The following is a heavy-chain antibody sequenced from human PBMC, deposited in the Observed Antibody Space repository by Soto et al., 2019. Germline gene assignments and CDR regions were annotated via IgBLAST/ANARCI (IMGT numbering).Heavy chain of an antibody. CDR2: IGNGGDGI. CDR1: GFTFGNFA. V-gene: IGHV3-23*01. Sequence: EVQLLESGGGLVQPGGSLTLSCAASGFTFGNFAMQWVRQAPGKGLEWVSVIGNGGDGIHYADSVEGRFTVSRDNSRNTMSLQMNSLTVDDPAIYYCATYGQHLIDSWGQGTLVTVSA. D-gene: IGHD3-16*01. CDR3: ATYGQHLIDS. J-gene: IGHJ5*01.